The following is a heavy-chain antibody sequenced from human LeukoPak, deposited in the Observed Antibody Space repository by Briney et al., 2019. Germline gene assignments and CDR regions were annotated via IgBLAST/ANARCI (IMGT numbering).Heavy chain of an antibody. J-gene: IGHJ4*02. CDR2: IYSGGST. V-gene: IGHV3-53*01. Sequence: GGSLRLSCAASGFTVSSNYMSWVRQAPGKGLEWVSVIYSGGSTYYADSVKGRFTISRDNSKNTLYLQMNSLRAEDTAVYYCARVIAVAGNPFDYWGQGTLVTVSS. CDR1: GFTVSSNY. D-gene: IGHD6-19*01. CDR3: ARVIAVAGNPFDY.